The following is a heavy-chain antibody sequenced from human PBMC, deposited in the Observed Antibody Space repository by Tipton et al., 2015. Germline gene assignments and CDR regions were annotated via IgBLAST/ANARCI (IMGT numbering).Heavy chain of an antibody. CDR3: GRWGFGTALDY. CDR2: ISGSGGST. Sequence: SLRLSCAASGFTFSSYAMSWVRQAPEKGLEWVSAISGSGGSTYYADSVKGRFTISRDNTKRALYVQMDSLRAEDSTLYYCGRWGFGTALDYWGQGNLVTVSS. J-gene: IGHJ4*02. CDR1: GFTFSSYA. V-gene: IGHV3-23*01. D-gene: IGHD3/OR15-3a*01.